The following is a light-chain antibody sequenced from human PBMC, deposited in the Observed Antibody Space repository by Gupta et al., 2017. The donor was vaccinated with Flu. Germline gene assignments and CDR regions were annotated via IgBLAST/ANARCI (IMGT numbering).Light chain of an antibody. CDR2: AAS. Sequence: DIQMTQSPTSLSASVGDRVTMTCRASQSISTYLNWYQQKPGKAPKLLIYAASSLQSGVPSRFSGSGSGTDFNLTISSLQPEDFATYYCQQSYSNVIFTFGPWTKVDIK. V-gene: IGKV1-39*01. CDR1: QSISTY. J-gene: IGKJ3*01. CDR3: QQSYSNVIFT.